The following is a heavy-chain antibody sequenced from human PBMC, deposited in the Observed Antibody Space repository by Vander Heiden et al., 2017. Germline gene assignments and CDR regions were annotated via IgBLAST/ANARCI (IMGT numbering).Heavy chain of an antibody. D-gene: IGHD3-10*01. CDR3: AKSFGPGSFFDS. CDR2: ITRAGTTT. CDR1: GFPLSSYA. V-gene: IGHV3-23*01. Sequence: EVQLLESGGGLVQPGGSLRRSCPASGFPLSSYARGRCRQAPGKGLEWVAGITRAGTTTFFADSVKGRFTISRDNSKNTLYLQLSSRRAEDTAVYYCAKSFGPGSFFDSWGQGILVTVSS. J-gene: IGHJ4*02.